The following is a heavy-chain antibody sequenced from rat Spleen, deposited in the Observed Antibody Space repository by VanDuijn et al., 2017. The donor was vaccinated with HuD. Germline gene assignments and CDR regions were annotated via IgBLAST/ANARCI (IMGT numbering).Heavy chain of an antibody. CDR3: TTGVY. CDR2: ITNSGGST. CDR1: GFTFSNSG. J-gene: IGHJ2*01. V-gene: IGHV5-27*01. Sequence: EVQLMESGGGLVQPGRSLKLSCAVSGFTFSNSGLAWVRQAPTKGLEWVASITNSGGSTYYRDSVKGRFTISRDNAKSTLSLQMDSLRSEDTATYYCTTGVYWGQGVMVTVSS.